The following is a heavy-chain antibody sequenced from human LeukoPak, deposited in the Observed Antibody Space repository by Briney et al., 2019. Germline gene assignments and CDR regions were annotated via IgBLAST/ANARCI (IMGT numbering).Heavy chain of an antibody. V-gene: IGHV4-39*07. Sequence: SETLSLTCTVSGGSISSYYWGWMRHPPGKGREWIGSIYYSGSTYYNPSLKSRVTISVDTSKNQFSLKLSSVTAADTAVYYCARVLMDSSGYSPFDAFDIWGQATMVTVSS. D-gene: IGHD3-22*01. CDR3: ARVLMDSSGYSPFDAFDI. CDR1: GGSISSYY. CDR2: IYYSGST. J-gene: IGHJ3*02.